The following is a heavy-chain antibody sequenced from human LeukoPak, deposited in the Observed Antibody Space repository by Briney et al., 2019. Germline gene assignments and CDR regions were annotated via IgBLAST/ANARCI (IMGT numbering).Heavy chain of an antibody. CDR1: GFTFSGSA. Sequence: GGSLRLSCAASGFTFSGSAMHWVRQASGKGLEWVSAISGSGGSTYYADSVKGRFTISRDNSKNTLYLQMNSLRAEDTAVYYCAKEEDSYGYFDYWGQGTLVTVSS. CDR3: AKEEDSYGYFDY. J-gene: IGHJ4*02. CDR2: ISGSGGST. D-gene: IGHD5-18*01. V-gene: IGHV3-23*01.